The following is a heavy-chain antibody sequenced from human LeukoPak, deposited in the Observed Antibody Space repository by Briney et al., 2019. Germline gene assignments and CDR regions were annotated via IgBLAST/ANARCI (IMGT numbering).Heavy chain of an antibody. CDR3: AGYDILTGYYTYYYMDV. D-gene: IGHD3-9*01. J-gene: IGHJ6*03. Sequence: PSETLSLTCTVSGGSISSGSYYWSWIRQPAGKGLEWIGRIYTSGSTNYNPSLKSRATISVDTSKNQFSLKLSSVTAADTAVYYCAGYDILTGYYTYYYMDVWGKGTTVTVSS. V-gene: IGHV4-61*02. CDR1: GGSISSGSYY. CDR2: IYTSGST.